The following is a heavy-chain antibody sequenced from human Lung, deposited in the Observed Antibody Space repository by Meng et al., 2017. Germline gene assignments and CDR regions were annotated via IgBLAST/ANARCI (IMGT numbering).Heavy chain of an antibody. J-gene: IGHJ4*02. CDR3: ARSQQWLDS. CDR1: GDSVSSNSAA. D-gene: IGHD6-19*01. V-gene: IGHV6-1*01. CDR2: TYYRSKWYN. Sequence: VHLQQSGQRLLKPSQALSLPSATSGDSVSSNSAAWNWIRQSPSRGLEWLGRTYYRSKWYNGYAVSVRSRITINPDTSKNQFSLQLNSVTPEDTAVYYCARSQQWLDSWGQGTLVTVSS.